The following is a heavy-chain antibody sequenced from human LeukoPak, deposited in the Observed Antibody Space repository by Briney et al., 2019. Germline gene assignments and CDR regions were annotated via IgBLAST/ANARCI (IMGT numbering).Heavy chain of an antibody. CDR1: GYSFPSQW. J-gene: IGHJ6*03. V-gene: IGHV5-51*01. CDR2: IYPGDSHT. Sequence: GESLKISCKGSGYSFPSQWIGWVRQMPGKGLEWMGIIYPGDSHTIYSPSFQGQVTISADKSISTAYLQWSSLKASDTAMYYCARQGSSDYYLPSKVTKGYYYYMDDWGKGTTVTVSS. CDR3: ARQGSSDYYLPSKVTKGYYYYMDD. D-gene: IGHD3-22*01.